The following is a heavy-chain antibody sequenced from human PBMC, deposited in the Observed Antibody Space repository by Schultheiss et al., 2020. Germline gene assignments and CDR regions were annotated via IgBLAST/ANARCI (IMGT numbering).Heavy chain of an antibody. CDR1: GLTFNNYA. D-gene: IGHD2-8*01. V-gene: IGHV3-23*01. CDR3: ARDPLGYCTNGVCYKTYYYYGMDV. J-gene: IGHJ6*02. CDR2: ISPSGVST. Sequence: GESLKISCTASGLTFNNYAMSWVRQAPRKGLEWVLTISPSGVSTYYADSVKGRFTISRDNSKNTMYLQMNSLRVEDTAVYYCARDPLGYCTNGVCYKTYYYYGMDVWGQGTTVTVSS.